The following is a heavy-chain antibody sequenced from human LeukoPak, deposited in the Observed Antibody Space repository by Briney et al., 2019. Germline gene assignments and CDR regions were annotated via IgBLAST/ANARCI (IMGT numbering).Heavy chain of an antibody. D-gene: IGHD3-22*01. J-gene: IGHJ4*02. V-gene: IGHV4-39*07. CDR3: ARGPWSSGYFFDY. CDR1: GASITKSVYY. Sequence: PSETLSLTCTVSGASITKSVYYWDWIRQPPGRGLEWIGSFYYSGSTYYNPSLKSRVTISVDTSNNQFSLKLSSVTAADTAVYYCARGPWSSGYFFDYWGQGTVVAVSS. CDR2: FYYSGST.